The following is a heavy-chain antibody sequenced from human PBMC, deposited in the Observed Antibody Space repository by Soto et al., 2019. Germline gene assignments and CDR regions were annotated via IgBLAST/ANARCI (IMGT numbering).Heavy chain of an antibody. CDR1: GFTFSSYG. CDR2: ISYDGSNK. CDR3: ARDCRSGSDDNRPGYYGMDV. V-gene: IGHV3-30*03. J-gene: IGHJ6*02. D-gene: IGHD1-26*01. Sequence: PGGSLRLSCAASGFTFSSYGMHWVRQAPGKGLEWVAVISYDGSNKYYADSVKGRFTISRDNSKNTLYLQMNSLRAEDTAVYYCARDCRSGSDDNRPGYYGMDVWGQGTTVTVSS.